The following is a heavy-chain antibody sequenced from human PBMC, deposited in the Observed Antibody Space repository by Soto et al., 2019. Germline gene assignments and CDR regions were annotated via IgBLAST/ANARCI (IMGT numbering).Heavy chain of an antibody. CDR3: ASLGYCSGGSCYFGPKN. CDR1: GGSISSYY. J-gene: IGHJ4*02. D-gene: IGHD2-15*01. CDR2: IYYSGST. V-gene: IGHV4-59*01. Sequence: QVQLQESGPGLVKPSETLSLTCTVSGGSISSYYWSWIRQPPGKGLEWIGYIYYSGSTNYNPSLKSLVTISVDTSKNPFSLKLSSVTAADTAVYYCASLGYCSGGSCYFGPKNWGQGTLVTVSS.